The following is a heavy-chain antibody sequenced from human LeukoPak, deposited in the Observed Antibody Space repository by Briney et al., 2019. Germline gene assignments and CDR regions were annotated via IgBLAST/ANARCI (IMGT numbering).Heavy chain of an antibody. CDR3: ARGKGWDYDSSGPNNWFDP. Sequence: ASVKVSCKASGYTFTSYYMHWVRQAPGQGLEWMGIINPSGGSTSYAQKFQGRVTMTRDTSTSTVYMEQSSLRSEDTAVYYCARGKGWDYDSSGPNNWFDPWGQGTLVTVSS. CDR2: INPSGGST. V-gene: IGHV1-46*01. D-gene: IGHD3-22*01. J-gene: IGHJ5*02. CDR1: GYTFTSYY.